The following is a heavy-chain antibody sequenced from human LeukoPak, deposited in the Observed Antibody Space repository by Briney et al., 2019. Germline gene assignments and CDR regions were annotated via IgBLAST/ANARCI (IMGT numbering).Heavy chain of an antibody. CDR2: MSPNSDNA. D-gene: IGHD3-10*01. V-gene: IGHV1-8*02. J-gene: IGHJ5*02. Sequence: GASVKVSCKASGYTFTGYYVHWVRQAPGQGLEWMGWMSPNSDNAGYAPKFQGRVTMTRNTSISTAYMDLSSLTSEDTAVYYCVRVVGYHGSGTYYKEGFDPWGQGTLVIVSS. CDR3: VRVVGYHGSGTYYKEGFDP. CDR1: GYTFTGYY.